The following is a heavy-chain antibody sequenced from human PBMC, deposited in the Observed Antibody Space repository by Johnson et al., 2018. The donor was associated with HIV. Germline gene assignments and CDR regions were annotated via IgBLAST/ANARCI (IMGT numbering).Heavy chain of an antibody. CDR2: IRFEGSNK. CDR1: GFIFSSYG. V-gene: IGHV3-30*02. D-gene: IGHD3-3*01. J-gene: IGHJ3*02. Sequence: VQLVESGGGVVQRGGSLRLACAASGFIFSSYGMHWVRQAPGKGLEWVAFIRFEGSNKFYADSVKGRFTVSSDNSKNTLYLQMNSLRAEDKAVYYCARGPDRTHYNFWSGWSDALDIWGQGTMVTVSS. CDR3: ARGPDRTHYNFWSGWSDALDI.